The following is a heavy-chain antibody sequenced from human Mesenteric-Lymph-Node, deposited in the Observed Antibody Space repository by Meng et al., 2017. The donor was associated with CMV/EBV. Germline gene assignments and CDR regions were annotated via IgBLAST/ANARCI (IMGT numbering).Heavy chain of an antibody. Sequence: SVKVSCKASGGTFSSYAISWVRQAPGQGLEWMGGIIPIFGTANYAQKFQGRVTITTDESTSTAYMELSSLRSEDTAVYYCANARRRSGWYSYYFDYWGQGTLVTVSS. D-gene: IGHD6-19*01. CDR3: ANARRRSGWYSYYFDY. V-gene: IGHV1-69*05. J-gene: IGHJ4*02. CDR1: GGTFSSYA. CDR2: IIPIFGTA.